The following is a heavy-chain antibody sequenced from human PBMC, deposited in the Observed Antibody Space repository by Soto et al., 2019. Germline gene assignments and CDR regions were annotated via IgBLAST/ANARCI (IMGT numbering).Heavy chain of an antibody. CDR1: GGSISSSNW. V-gene: IGHV4-4*02. CDR2: IYHSGST. Sequence: QVQLQESGPGLVKPSGTLSLTCAVSGGSISSSNWWSWVRQPPGKGLEWIGEIYHSGSTNYNPSLKSRVXXXVXKSKNQFSLKLSSVTAADTAVYYCARDFGYGGYGDYWGQGTLVTVSS. D-gene: IGHD5-12*01. J-gene: IGHJ4*02. CDR3: ARDFGYGGYGDY.